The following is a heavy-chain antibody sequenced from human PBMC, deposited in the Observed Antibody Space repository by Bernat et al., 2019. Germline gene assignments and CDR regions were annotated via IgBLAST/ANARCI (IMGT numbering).Heavy chain of an antibody. CDR1: GFTFSSYG. Sequence: QVQLVESGGGVVQPGRSLRLSCAASGFTFSSYGMHWVRQAPGKGLEWVAVIWYDGSNKYYADSVKGRSTISRDNSKNTLYLQMNSLRAEDTAVYYCARDPVAGSGSYYYYYYMDVWGKGTTVTVSS. CDR3: ARDPVAGSGSYYYYYYMDV. V-gene: IGHV3-33*01. J-gene: IGHJ6*03. CDR2: IWYDGSNK. D-gene: IGHD6-19*01.